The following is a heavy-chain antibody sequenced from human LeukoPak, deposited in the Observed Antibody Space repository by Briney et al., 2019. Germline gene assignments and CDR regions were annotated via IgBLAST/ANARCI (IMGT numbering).Heavy chain of an antibody. CDR3: AKARKGLPAGSY. Sequence: GGSLRLSCASSGFTFSSYAMSWVRQAPGKGLEWVSAISGSGGSTYYADSVKGRFTISRDNSKNTLYLQMNSLRAEDTAVYYCAKARKGLPAGSYRGQGTLVTVSS. D-gene: IGHD2-2*01. J-gene: IGHJ4*02. CDR1: GFTFSSYA. CDR2: ISGSGGST. V-gene: IGHV3-23*01.